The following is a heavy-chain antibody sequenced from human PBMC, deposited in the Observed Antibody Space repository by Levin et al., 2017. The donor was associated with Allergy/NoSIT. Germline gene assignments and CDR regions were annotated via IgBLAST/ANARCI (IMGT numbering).Heavy chain of an antibody. J-gene: IGHJ4*02. CDR2: ISAYNGNT. CDR1: GYTFIRYG. D-gene: IGHD5-12*01. Sequence: GASVKVSCKASGYTFIRYGISWVRQAPGQGLEWMGWISAYNGNTNYAQKLQDRVTMTIDRSTTSAYMELRSLRSDDTGVYYCARGGGYSSYYFDYWGQGTLVTVSS. V-gene: IGHV1-18*01. CDR3: ARGGGYSSYYFDY.